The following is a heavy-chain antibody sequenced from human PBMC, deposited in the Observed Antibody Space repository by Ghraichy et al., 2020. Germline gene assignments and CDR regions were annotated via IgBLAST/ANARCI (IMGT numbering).Heavy chain of an antibody. V-gene: IGHV3-53*01. Sequence: GGSLRLSCAVSGFSFSNNYMIWVRQAAGKGLEWVSIIYSGGSTYYADSVKGRFTTSRDNSKNTVYLQMSSLRTEDTAVYFCARDTDSGRRADYWGQGNLVTVSS. CDR1: GFSFSNNY. D-gene: IGHD6-19*01. CDR2: IYSGGST. J-gene: IGHJ4*02. CDR3: ARDTDSGRRADY.